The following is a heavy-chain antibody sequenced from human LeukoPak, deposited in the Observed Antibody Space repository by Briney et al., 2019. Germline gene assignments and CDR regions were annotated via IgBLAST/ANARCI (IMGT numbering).Heavy chain of an antibody. CDR3: ARWTPYCGGDCDDY. J-gene: IGHJ4*02. V-gene: IGHV4-59*01. CDR1: GGSISSYY. CDR2: IYCSGSS. Sequence: SEPLSLTCTVSGGSISSYYGSWLRQPPGKGLEWIGYIYCSGSSNYNPSLKSRVTISVDTSKNQSSLKLSSSPPADTAVYYCARWTPYCGGDCDDYWGQGTLVIVSS. D-gene: IGHD2-21*02.